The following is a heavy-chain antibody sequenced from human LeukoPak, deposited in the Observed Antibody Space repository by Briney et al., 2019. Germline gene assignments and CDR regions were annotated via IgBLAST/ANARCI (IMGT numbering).Heavy chain of an antibody. Sequence: GGSLRLSCAASGFTFSSYAMHCVRQAPGKGLEWVAVISYDGSNKYYADSVKGRFTISRDNSKNTLYLQMNSLRAEDTAVYYCARDRDSRNDAFDIWGQGTMVTVSS. CDR2: ISYDGSNK. CDR3: ARDRDSRNDAFDI. CDR1: GFTFSSYA. D-gene: IGHD6-13*01. V-gene: IGHV3-30-3*01. J-gene: IGHJ3*02.